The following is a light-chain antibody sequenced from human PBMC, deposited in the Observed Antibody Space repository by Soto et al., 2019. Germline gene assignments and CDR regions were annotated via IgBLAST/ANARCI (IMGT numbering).Light chain of an antibody. J-gene: IGKJ2*01. CDR1: KDIRNN. V-gene: IGKV1-6*01. Sequence: AIQMTQSPSSLSASVGDRVTITCRASKDIRNNLGWYQQKPGKAPKLLIFAASSLQSGVSSRFSGSGTGTDFTLTISSLQPEDCATYYCLQDYNFPLTFGQGTKLEIQ. CDR3: LQDYNFPLT. CDR2: AAS.